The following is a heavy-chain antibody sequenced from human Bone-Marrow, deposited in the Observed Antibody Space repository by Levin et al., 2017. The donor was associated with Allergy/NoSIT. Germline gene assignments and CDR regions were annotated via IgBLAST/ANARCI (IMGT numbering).Heavy chain of an antibody. V-gene: IGHV4-59*01. CDR2: IYYSGST. CDR3: ARGTYYYGSGSYDY. D-gene: IGHD3-10*01. J-gene: IGHJ4*02. CDR1: GGSISSYY. Sequence: SQTLSLTCTVSGGSISSYYWSWIRQPPGKGLEWIGYIYYSGSTNYNPSLKSRVTISVDTSKNQFSLKLSSVTAADTAVYYCARGTYYYGSGSYDYWGQGTLVTVSS.